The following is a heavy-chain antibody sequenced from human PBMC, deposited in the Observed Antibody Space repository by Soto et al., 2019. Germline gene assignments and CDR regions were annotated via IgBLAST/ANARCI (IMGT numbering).Heavy chain of an antibody. V-gene: IGHV3-7*01. CDR2: IKQDGSEK. Sequence: VESGGGLVQPGGSLRLSCAASGFTFSSYWMSWVRQAPGKGLEWVANIKQDGSEKYYVDSVKGRFTISRDNAKNSLYLQMNSLRAEDTAVYYCARVVILWFRATSGPFDYWGQGTLVTVSS. D-gene: IGHD3-10*01. CDR3: ARVVILWFRATSGPFDY. CDR1: GFTFSSYW. J-gene: IGHJ4*02.